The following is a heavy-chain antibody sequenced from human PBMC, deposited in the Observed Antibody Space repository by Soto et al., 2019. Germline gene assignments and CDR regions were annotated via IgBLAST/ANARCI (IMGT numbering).Heavy chain of an antibody. D-gene: IGHD2-2*02. J-gene: IGHJ5*02. CDR3: AREGYCSSSSCYSSDNWFDT. CDR1: GGSLSTPVW. V-gene: IGHV4-4*02. Sequence: PSETLSLTCGVSGGSLSTPVWWTWVRLTPGKGLEWIGDVYYSGSINYNPSLKSRVTILLDTSGEQFTLSLTSVTAADTAVYYCAREGYCSSSSCYSSDNWFDTRGQGSLVTVSS. CDR2: VYYSGSI.